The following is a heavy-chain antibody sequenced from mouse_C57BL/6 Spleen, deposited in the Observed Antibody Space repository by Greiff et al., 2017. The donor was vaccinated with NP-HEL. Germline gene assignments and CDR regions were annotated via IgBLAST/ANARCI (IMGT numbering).Heavy chain of an antibody. D-gene: IGHD2-2*01. J-gene: IGHJ2*01. V-gene: IGHV1-82*01. CDR1: GYAFSSSW. Sequence: QVQLQQSGPELVKPGASVKISCKASGYAFSSSWMNWVKQRPGKGLEWIGRIYPGDGDTNYNGKFKGKATLTADKSSSTAYMQISSLTSEDSAVYFCARERNGYDRLDYWGQGTTLTVSS. CDR2: IYPGDGDT. CDR3: ARERNGYDRLDY.